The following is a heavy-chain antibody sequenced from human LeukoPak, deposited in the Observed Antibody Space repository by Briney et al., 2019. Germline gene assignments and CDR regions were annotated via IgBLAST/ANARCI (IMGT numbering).Heavy chain of an antibody. CDR3: ASYPRYSSSPPFDY. V-gene: IGHV1-2*02. CDR1: GYTFTGYY. J-gene: IGHJ4*02. Sequence: ASVKVSCKASGYTFTGYYMHWVRQAPGQGLEWMGWINPNTGGTNYAQKFQGRVTMTRDTTISTAYMELSRLTSDDTAVYYCASYPRYSSSPPFDYWGQRTLVTVSS. D-gene: IGHD6-19*01. CDR2: INPNTGGT.